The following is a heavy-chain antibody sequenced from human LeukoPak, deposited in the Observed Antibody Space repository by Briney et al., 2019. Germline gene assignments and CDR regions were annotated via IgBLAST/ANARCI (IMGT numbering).Heavy chain of an antibody. D-gene: IGHD3-22*01. J-gene: IGHJ4*02. CDR3: ARVQGVVVITPYVFDY. CDR1: GYTFTSYD. V-gene: IGHV1-8*01. Sequence: ASVTVSCKASGYTFTSYDISWVRQATGQGLEWMGWMNPNSGNTGYAQKFQGRVTMTRNTSISTAYMELSSLRSEDTAVYYCARVQGVVVITPYVFDYWGQGTLVTVSS. CDR2: MNPNSGNT.